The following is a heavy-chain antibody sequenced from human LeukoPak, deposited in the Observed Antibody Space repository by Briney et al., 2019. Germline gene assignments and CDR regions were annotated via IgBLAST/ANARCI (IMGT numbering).Heavy chain of an antibody. Sequence: GGSLRLSCAASALTFSSYGMHWVRQAPGKGLEWVALISYDGSDKYYADSVKGRFTISRDNSKNTLYLQMNSLRADDTAVYYCAKDISGGDCPDYWGQGTLVTVSS. V-gene: IGHV3-30*18. D-gene: IGHD2-21*02. CDR1: ALTFSSYG. CDR2: ISYDGSDK. CDR3: AKDISGGDCPDY. J-gene: IGHJ4*02.